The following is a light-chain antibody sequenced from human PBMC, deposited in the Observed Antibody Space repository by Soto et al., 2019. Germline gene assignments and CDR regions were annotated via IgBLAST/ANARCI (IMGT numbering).Light chain of an antibody. CDR1: QSVSSN. J-gene: IGKJ1*01. V-gene: IGKV3-15*01. Sequence: EIVMTQSPATLSVSPGERATLSCRASQSVSSNLAWYQQKPGQAPRLLIYSASVRATGVPVRFSGSGSGTDFTLTITSLQSEDFAVYYCQKYKNWPWPVGHGTKGEIK. CDR3: QKYKNWPWP. CDR2: SAS.